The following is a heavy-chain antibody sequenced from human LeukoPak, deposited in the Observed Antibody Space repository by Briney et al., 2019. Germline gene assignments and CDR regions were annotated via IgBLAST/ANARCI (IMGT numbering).Heavy chain of an antibody. CDR2: IYYRGNT. D-gene: IGHD3-22*01. Sequence: SETLSLTCTVSGDSISSYNYFWGWIRQPPGKGLEWVGSIYYRGNTYYNPSLKSRVTLSADTSKNQFSLKVTSVTAADTAVYYCARASSVYYWDFDYWGQGALVTVSS. V-gene: IGHV4-39*01. CDR1: GDSISSYNYF. J-gene: IGHJ4*02. CDR3: ARASSVYYWDFDY.